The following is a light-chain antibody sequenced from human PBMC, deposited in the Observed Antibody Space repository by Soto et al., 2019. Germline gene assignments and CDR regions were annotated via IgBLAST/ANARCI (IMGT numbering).Light chain of an antibody. Sequence: DIQMTQSPSPLSASVGDRVTITCRASQSITTWLAWYQQKPGKAPKLLIYDASSLESWVPSRFTGSGSGTEFTLTISGLRPDDFATYYCQQYNTYAYTFGQGTKLEIK. V-gene: IGKV1-5*01. CDR1: QSITTW. J-gene: IGKJ2*01. CDR3: QQYNTYAYT. CDR2: DAS.